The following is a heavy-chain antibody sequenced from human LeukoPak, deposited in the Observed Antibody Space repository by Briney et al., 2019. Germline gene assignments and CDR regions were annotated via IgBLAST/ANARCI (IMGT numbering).Heavy chain of an antibody. J-gene: IGHJ4*02. D-gene: IGHD5-12*01. CDR3: ARWLRLTRGKYYFDY. CDR2: IKQDGSEK. V-gene: IGHV3-7*01. CDR1: GFTFSSYW. Sequence: PGGSLRLSCAASGFTFSSYWMSWVRQAPGKGLEWVTNIKQDGSEKYYVDSVKGRFTISRDNAKNSLYLQMNSLRAEDTAVYYCARWLRLTRGKYYFDYWGQGTLVTVSS.